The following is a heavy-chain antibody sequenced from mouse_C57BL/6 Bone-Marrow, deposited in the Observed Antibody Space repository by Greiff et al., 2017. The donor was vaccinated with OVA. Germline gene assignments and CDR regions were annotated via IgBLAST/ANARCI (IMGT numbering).Heavy chain of an antibody. CDR2: ISNGGGST. J-gene: IGHJ3*01. CDR3: AGGDFPGFAY. CDR1: GFTFSDYY. V-gene: IGHV5-12*01. Sequence: EVQLVESGGGLVQPGGSLKLSCAASGFTFSDYYMYWVRQTPEKRLEWIAYISNGGGSTYYPDTVKGRFTISRDNAKNTLYLQMSRLKSEDTAMYYCAGGDFPGFAYWGQGTLVTVSA.